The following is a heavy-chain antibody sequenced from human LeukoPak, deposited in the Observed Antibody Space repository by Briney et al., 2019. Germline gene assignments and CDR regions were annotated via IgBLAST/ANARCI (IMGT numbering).Heavy chain of an antibody. J-gene: IGHJ4*02. D-gene: IGHD6-13*01. CDR2: MRAYNGNT. CDR1: GYTFTSYG. V-gene: IGHV1-18*01. Sequence: ASGKVSCKASGYTFTSYGISWVRQAPGQGLEWRGWMRAYNGNTNYAQKLKGRGTMTTDTSTSTAYMELRSLRSDHTAVYYCARSPGDSSSWYWDPNFDYWGQGTLVTVSS. CDR3: ARSPGDSSSWYWDPNFDY.